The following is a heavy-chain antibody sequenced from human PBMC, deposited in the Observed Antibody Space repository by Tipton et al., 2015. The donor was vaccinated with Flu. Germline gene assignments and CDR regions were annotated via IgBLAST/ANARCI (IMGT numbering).Heavy chain of an antibody. CDR1: GYTFTNYG. J-gene: IGHJ5*02. Sequence: QSGPEVKKPGASVKVSCKASGYTFTNYGISWVRQAPGQGLEWMGWISGYNDNARYEQRFQDRVTLTTDTSTNTVYMELKSLRTDDTAVYYCARGSGYAGDHWGQGTLVTVSS. V-gene: IGHV1-18*01. D-gene: IGHD5-12*01. CDR3: ARGSGYAGDH. CDR2: ISGYNDNA.